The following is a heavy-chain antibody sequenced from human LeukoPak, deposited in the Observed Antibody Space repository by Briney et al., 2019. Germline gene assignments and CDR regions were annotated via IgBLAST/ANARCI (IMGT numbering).Heavy chain of an antibody. J-gene: IGHJ1*01. Sequence: PGGSLRLSCTASGFSIGDYAMSWVRQAPGKGLEGVVFIRSKAYGGTTEYAASVKRRFTISRDDSKSIAYLQMNSLKTEDTAVYYCTRAYCGGDCYFQHWGQGTLVTVSS. CDR3: TRAYCGGDCYFQH. CDR1: GFSIGDYA. CDR2: IRSKAYGGTT. V-gene: IGHV3-49*04. D-gene: IGHD2-21*02.